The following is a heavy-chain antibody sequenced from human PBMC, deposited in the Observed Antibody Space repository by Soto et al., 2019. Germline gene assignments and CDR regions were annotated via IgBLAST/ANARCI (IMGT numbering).Heavy chain of an antibody. CDR3: ARGRGSTGYLGREHYFDY. D-gene: IGHD2-2*01. V-gene: IGHV3-66*01. Sequence: EVQVVESGGGLVQPGGSLRLSCAASGFSVTNNYMNWVRQAPGKGLEWVSIIDIGGNTYYADSVKDRFIISRDNYRNTLYLHMDSLRAEDTAVYYCARGRGSTGYLGREHYFDYWGQGTLITVSP. CDR1: GFSVTNNY. J-gene: IGHJ4*02. CDR2: IDIGGNT.